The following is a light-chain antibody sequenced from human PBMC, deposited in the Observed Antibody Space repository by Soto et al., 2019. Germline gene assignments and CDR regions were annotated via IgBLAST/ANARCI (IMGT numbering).Light chain of an antibody. CDR1: QSVISNY. Sequence: EIVLTQSPGTLSLSPGERATLSCRASQSVISNYLAWYQQKSGQAPRLLIYGASSRATGIPDRFSGSGSGTDFTLTISKLEPEDLAVYYCQQYGNSPYAFGQGTKLEI. J-gene: IGKJ2*01. V-gene: IGKV3-20*01. CDR3: QQYGNSPYA. CDR2: GAS.